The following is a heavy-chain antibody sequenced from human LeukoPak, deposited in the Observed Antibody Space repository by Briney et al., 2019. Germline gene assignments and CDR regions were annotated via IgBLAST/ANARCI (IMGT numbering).Heavy chain of an antibody. Sequence: GGSLRLSCAASGFTFSDYYMSWIRQAPGKGLEWVSYISNSGSTIYYADSVKGRFTISRDNAKNSLYLQMNGLRAEDTGVYYCASERGADEDYWGQGTLVTVSS. J-gene: IGHJ4*02. V-gene: IGHV3-11*01. CDR2: ISNSGSTI. CDR1: GFTFSDYY. CDR3: ASERGADEDY.